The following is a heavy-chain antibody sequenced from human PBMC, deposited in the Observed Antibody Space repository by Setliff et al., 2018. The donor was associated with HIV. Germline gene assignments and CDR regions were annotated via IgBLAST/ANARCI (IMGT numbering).Heavy chain of an antibody. D-gene: IGHD3-22*01. Sequence: ASVKVSCKASRYTFTGYYMHWVRQAPGQGLEWMGWINPNSGGTNYAQKFQGRVTMARDTSISTAYMELSRLRSDDTAVYYCARGMDDSSGYYYGYYDYYMDVWGKGTTVTVPS. CDR2: INPNSGGT. CDR3: ARGMDDSSGYYYGYYDYYMDV. CDR1: RYTFTGYY. V-gene: IGHV1-2*02. J-gene: IGHJ6*03.